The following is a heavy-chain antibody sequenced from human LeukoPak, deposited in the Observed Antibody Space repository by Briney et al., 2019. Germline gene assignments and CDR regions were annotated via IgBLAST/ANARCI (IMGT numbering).Heavy chain of an antibody. CDR2: TYYKSKWYN. V-gene: IGHV6-1*01. J-gene: IGHJ4*02. CDR1: GDSVSSNSAA. D-gene: IGHD6-6*01. CDR3: ARVTLKYSSSPLDY. Sequence: SQTLSLTCAISGDSVSSNSAAWNWIRQSPSRGLEWLGRTYYKSKWYNDYAVSVKSRITINPDTSKNQFSLHLNSVTPEDTAIYYCARVTLKYSSSPLDYWGQGTLVTVSS.